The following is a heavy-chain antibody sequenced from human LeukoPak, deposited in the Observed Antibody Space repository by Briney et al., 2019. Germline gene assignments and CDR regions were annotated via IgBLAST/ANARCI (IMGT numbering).Heavy chain of an antibody. CDR1: GYTFTSYD. J-gene: IGHJ4*02. V-gene: IGHV1-8*01. CDR2: MNPKSGNT. Sequence: ASVKVSCKASGYTFTSYDINWVRQAPGQGLEWMGWMNPKSGNTGYAQKFQGRVTMTRNTSISTAYMELSSLRSEDTAVYYCAMTHDFWSGYYHYWGQGTLVTVSS. D-gene: IGHD3-3*01. CDR3: AMTHDFWSGYYHY.